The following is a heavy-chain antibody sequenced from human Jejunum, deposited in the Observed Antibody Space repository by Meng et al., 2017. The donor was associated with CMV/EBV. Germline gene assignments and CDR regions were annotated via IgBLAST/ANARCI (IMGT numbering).Heavy chain of an antibody. D-gene: IGHD3-3*01. Sequence: ASISSRSYYWAWIRQPPGKGLEWIASVYKSGTTYNNPSLRSRVTISMDTSNNQFSLDLRSVTAADTAVYYCARVMALWSTYYSDYWGQGKRVTVSS. CDR3: ARVMALWSTYYSDY. J-gene: IGHJ4*02. CDR2: VYKSGTT. CDR1: ASISSRSYY. V-gene: IGHV4-39*07.